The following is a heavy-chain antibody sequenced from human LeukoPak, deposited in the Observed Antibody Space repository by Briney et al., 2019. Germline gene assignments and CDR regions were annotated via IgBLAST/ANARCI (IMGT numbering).Heavy chain of an antibody. CDR1: GFTFSSYW. D-gene: IGHD1-26*01. Sequence: PGGSLRLSCAASGFTFSSYWMHWVRQAPGKGLVWVSRINSDGSSTSYADSVKGRFTVSRDNTRDSLYLQMNILRAEDTAVYYCARYSGAYYSFHYWGQGTLVTVSS. CDR3: ARYSGAYYSFHY. J-gene: IGHJ4*02. CDR2: INSDGSST. V-gene: IGHV3-74*01.